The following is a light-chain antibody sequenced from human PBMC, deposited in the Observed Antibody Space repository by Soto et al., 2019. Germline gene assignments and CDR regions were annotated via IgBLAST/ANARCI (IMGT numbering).Light chain of an antibody. Sequence: DVQMTQSPSSLSASVGDRVTITCRSSQNLASFLNWYQQRPGTAPKLLIFAASNLENGVPSRFSGRGSATDFTLTISSLQPEDFATYFCQQTYNMPVTFGQGTKLEMK. CDR2: AAS. V-gene: IGKV1-39*01. CDR3: QQTYNMPVT. J-gene: IGKJ2*01. CDR1: QNLASF.